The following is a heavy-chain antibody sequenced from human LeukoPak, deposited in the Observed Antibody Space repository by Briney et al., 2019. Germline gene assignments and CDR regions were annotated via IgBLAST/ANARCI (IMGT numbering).Heavy chain of an antibody. D-gene: IGHD2-15*01. V-gene: IGHV4-34*01. CDR1: VGSFSGYY. CDR2: INHSRST. Sequence: NPSETLSLTCSVHVGSFSGYYCSWIRQPPGKGLEWIGEINHSRSTNYNPSLKSRLTISVDTSTNQFSLKLSSVTAADTAVYYCARGGGAFDIWGQGTMVTVSS. CDR3: ARGGGAFDI. J-gene: IGHJ3*02.